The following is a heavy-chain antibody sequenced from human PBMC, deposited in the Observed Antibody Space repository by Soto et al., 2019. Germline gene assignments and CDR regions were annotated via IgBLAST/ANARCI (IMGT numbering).Heavy chain of an antibody. J-gene: IGHJ4*02. CDR3: ARDRMGVDSSSWYIAYYFDY. CDR1: GYTFTSYA. Sequence: ASVKFSCKASGYTFTSYAMHWVRQAPGQRLEWMGWINAGNGNTKYSQKFQGRVTITRDTSASTAYMELSSLRSEDTAVYYCARDRMGVDSSSWYIAYYFDYWGQGTLVTVSS. V-gene: IGHV1-3*01. CDR2: INAGNGNT. D-gene: IGHD6-13*01.